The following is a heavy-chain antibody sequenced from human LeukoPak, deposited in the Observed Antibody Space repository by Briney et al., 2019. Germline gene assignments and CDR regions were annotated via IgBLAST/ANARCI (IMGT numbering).Heavy chain of an antibody. V-gene: IGHV1-18*04. Sequence: ASVKVSCKASGYTFTRHGISWVRQAPGQGLEWMGWIGAYSGNTKYAQKFQGRVTVTTDTSTSTAYMELRSLRSDDAAVYYCARKGWGTYSSGPYYFDYWGQGTLVTVSS. CDR2: IGAYSGNT. CDR1: GYTFTRHG. J-gene: IGHJ4*02. D-gene: IGHD6-19*01. CDR3: ARKGWGTYSSGPYYFDY.